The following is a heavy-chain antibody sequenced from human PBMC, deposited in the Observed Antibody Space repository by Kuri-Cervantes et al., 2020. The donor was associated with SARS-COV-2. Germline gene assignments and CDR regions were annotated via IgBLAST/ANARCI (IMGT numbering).Heavy chain of an antibody. CDR1: ETTFPNYD. CDR3: ARENCIGTGGRIHNWFDP. D-gene: IGHD7-27*01. J-gene: IGHJ5*02. Sequence: ASVKVSCKAPETTFPNYDINWVRQATGQGLEWMGMVKTNSGNTLYAQIFQDRVTMTRDTSTSTAYMELRSLRSDDTAVYYCARENCIGTGGRIHNWFDPWGQRTLVTVSS. CDR2: VKTNSGNT. V-gene: IGHV1-8*01.